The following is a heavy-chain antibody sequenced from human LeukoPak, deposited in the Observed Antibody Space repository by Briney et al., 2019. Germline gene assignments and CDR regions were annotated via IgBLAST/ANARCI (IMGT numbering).Heavy chain of an antibody. V-gene: IGHV3-21*06. Sequence: PGGSLRLSCAVSGFTFNTYSLNWVRQAPGKGLEWVSSISNSSSYIYYADSVKGRFTISRDNAKNSLYLQMNSLRAEDSAVYYCARGISPYYYMDVWGKGTTVTVSS. CDR2: ISNSSSYI. CDR1: GFTFNTYS. J-gene: IGHJ6*03. CDR3: ARGISPYYYMDV.